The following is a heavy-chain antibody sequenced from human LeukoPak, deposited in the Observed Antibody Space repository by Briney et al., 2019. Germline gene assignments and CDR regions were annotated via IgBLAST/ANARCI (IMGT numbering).Heavy chain of an antibody. CDR2: ISAYNGNT. CDR1: GYTFTSYG. J-gene: IGHJ6*03. Sequence: WASVKVSCKASGYTFTSYGISWVRQAPGQGLEWMGWISAYNGNTNYAQKLQGRVTMTTDTSTSTAYMELRSLRSDDTAVYYCARGGTPGPKWFGELFNYYYYYMDVWGKGTTVTTSS. V-gene: IGHV1-18*01. CDR3: ARGGTPGPKWFGELFNYYYYYMDV. D-gene: IGHD3-10*01.